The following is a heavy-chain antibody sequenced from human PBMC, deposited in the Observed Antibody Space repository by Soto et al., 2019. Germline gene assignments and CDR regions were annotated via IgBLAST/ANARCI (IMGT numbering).Heavy chain of an antibody. Sequence: AAAVKVSCNASEYSFTDYNIHWGRQAPGQGLEWLGRINPKSGGTSTAQKFQGWVTMTRDRSISTVYMELTRLRSDDTAVYFCARGHSTDCSNGVCSFFYNHEMDVWGQGTTVTVSS. CDR3: ARGHSTDCSNGVCSFFYNHEMDV. J-gene: IGHJ6*02. CDR2: INPKSGGT. D-gene: IGHD2-8*01. V-gene: IGHV1-2*04. CDR1: EYSFTDYN.